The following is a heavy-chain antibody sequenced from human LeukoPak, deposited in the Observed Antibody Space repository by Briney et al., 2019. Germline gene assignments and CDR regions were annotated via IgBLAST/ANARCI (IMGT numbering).Heavy chain of an antibody. V-gene: IGHV3-7*01. D-gene: IGHD4-11*01. Sequence: GGSLRLSCAASGFTFSSYWMSWVRQAPGKGREGVANIKQDGSEKYYVDSVKGRFTISRDNAKNSLYLPMNSLRAEDTAVYSCARDPGGYSNYGGYYYYYGMDVWGQGTTVTVSS. CDR2: IKQDGSEK. J-gene: IGHJ6*02. CDR3: ARDPGGYSNYGGYYYYYGMDV. CDR1: GFTFSSYW.